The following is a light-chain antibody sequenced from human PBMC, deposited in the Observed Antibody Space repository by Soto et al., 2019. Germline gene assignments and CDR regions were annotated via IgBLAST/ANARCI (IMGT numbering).Light chain of an antibody. J-gene: IGLJ1*01. CDR3: SFYTRGGTVSV. CDR1: TNDIGDYRY. V-gene: IGLV2-14*01. CDR2: EVS. Sequence: QSVLTQPGSMSGSPGQSITISCTGTTNDIGDYRYVSWYQQHPAKAPNLIIYEVSKRPSGVSIRFFGAKSDNTASLTISGLQAEDEADYYCSFYTRGGTVSVFRTGTKAPS.